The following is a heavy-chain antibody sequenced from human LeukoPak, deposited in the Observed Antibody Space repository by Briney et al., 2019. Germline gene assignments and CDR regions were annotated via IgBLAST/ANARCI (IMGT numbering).Heavy chain of an antibody. J-gene: IGHJ4*02. CDR2: ISNTGNSV. V-gene: IGHV3-48*04. D-gene: IGHD6-13*01. CDR3: ARPLAAVVEY. Sequence: GGSLRLSCAASGFTLSSYSMIWVRQAPGKGLEWVSYISNTGNSVNYADSVKGRFTISRDNARNSLYLQMNSLRVEDTAIYYCARPLAAVVEYWGQGTLVPVSS. CDR1: GFTLSSYS.